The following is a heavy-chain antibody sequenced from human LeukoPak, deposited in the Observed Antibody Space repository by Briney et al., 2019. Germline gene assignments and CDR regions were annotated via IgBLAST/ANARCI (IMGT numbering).Heavy chain of an antibody. CDR1: GYTFTDYY. D-gene: IGHD3-22*01. CDR2: VNPNSGGT. J-gene: IGHJ3*02. V-gene: IGHV1-2*02. CDR3: ARGNYYESSGFSFDI. Sequence: ASVKVSCKASGYTFTDYYIHWVRQAPGQGLEWMGWVNPNSGGTNYALKFQGRVTMTRDTSISTSYMELSRLRSDDTAVYYCARGNYYESSGFSFDIWGQGTMVTVSS.